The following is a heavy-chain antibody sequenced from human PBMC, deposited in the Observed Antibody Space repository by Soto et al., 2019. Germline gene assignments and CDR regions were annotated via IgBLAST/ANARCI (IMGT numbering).Heavy chain of an antibody. CDR1: GGSISSYY. CDR3: ARGGAVAGRGYYFDY. V-gene: IGHV4-59*01. J-gene: IGHJ4*02. D-gene: IGHD6-19*01. Sequence: SETLSLTCTVSGGSISSYYWSWIRQPPGKGLEWIGYIYYSGSTNYNPSLKSRVTISVDTSKNQFSLKLSSVTAADTAVYYWARGGAVAGRGYYFDYWGQGTLVTVSS. CDR2: IYYSGST.